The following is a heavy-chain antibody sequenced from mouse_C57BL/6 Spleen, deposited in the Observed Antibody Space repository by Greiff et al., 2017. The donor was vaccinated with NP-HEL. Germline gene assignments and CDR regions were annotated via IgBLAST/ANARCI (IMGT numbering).Heavy chain of an antibody. D-gene: IGHD4-1*02. Sequence: VQLQQSGTELVKPGASVKLSCKASGYTFTSYWMHWVKQRPGQGLEWIGNINPSNGGTNYNEKFKSKATLTVDKSSSTAYMQLSSLTSEDSAVCYCARQLGRSYWYFDVWGTGTTVTVAS. J-gene: IGHJ1*03. CDR3: ARQLGRSYWYFDV. CDR2: INPSNGGT. CDR1: GYTFTSYW. V-gene: IGHV1-53*01.